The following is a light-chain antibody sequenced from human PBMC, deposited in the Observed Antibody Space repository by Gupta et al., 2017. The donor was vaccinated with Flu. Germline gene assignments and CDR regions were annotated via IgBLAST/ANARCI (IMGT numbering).Light chain of an antibody. CDR1: QSVFFDSNRKNY. J-gene: IGKJ5*01. Sequence: DFVMTQSPDSLAVALGERATINCRSSQSVFFDSNRKNYLAWYQQKPGQPPKLLISWASTRESGVSDRFSGSGSGTDFTLTISSLQAEDVAVYYCQQDYDIPITFGQGTRLEIK. CDR3: QQDYDIPIT. CDR2: WAS. V-gene: IGKV4-1*01.